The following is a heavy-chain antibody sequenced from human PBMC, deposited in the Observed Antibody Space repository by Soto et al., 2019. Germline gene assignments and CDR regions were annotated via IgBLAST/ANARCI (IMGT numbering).Heavy chain of an antibody. CDR1: GFTFNNYG. V-gene: IGHV3-21*04. CDR3: AREDSIIVPAVSDF. D-gene: IGHD2-2*01. CDR2: VSKSDYT. Sequence: GGALRLSCVVSGFTFNNYGINWVRQAPGKGLEWVSTVSKSDYTYYSDSVKGRFTISRDNAKNTVSLQMNTLRAEDTAVYYCAREDSIIVPAVSDFWGQGTLVTVSS. J-gene: IGHJ4*02.